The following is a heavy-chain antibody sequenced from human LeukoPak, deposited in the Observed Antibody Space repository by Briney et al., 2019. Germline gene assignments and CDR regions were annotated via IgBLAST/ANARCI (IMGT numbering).Heavy chain of an antibody. CDR1: GGSISSGGYY. CDR2: IYHSGST. V-gene: IGHV4-30-2*01. J-gene: IGHJ4*02. Sequence: PSQTLSLTCTVSGGSISSGGYYWSWIRQPPGKGLEWIGYIYHSGSTYYNPSLKSRVTISVDRSKNQFSLKLSSVTAADTALYYCAKAPRSSWSDFDYWGQGTLVTVSS. CDR3: AKAPRSSWSDFDY. D-gene: IGHD6-13*01.